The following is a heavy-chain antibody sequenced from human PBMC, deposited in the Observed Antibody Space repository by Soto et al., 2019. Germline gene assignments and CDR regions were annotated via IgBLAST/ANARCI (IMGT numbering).Heavy chain of an antibody. CDR3: ARDTVLTGMFDF. Sequence: PSETLSLTSTVSGGSIGSYHWSWVRQPRGKGLEWIASVYYTGTTNYNPSLGSRVTISIDAPGNRFSMEITSVTAADTAIYYCARDTVLTGMFDFWGQGTMVTVSS. CDR1: GGSIGSYH. CDR2: VYYTGTT. D-gene: IGHD4-17*01. J-gene: IGHJ4*02. V-gene: IGHV4-59*01.